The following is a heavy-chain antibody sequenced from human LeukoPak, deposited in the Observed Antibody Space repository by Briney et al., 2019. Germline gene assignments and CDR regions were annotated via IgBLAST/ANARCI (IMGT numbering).Heavy chain of an antibody. V-gene: IGHV3-23*01. CDR1: GFTVSSNY. CDR3: AKELLWFGESSILADY. J-gene: IGHJ4*02. CDR2: ISGSGGST. D-gene: IGHD3-10*01. Sequence: PGGSLRLSCAASGFTVSSNYMSWVRQAPGKGLEWVSAISGSGGSTYYADSVKGRFTISRDNSKNTLYLQMNSLRAEDTAVYYCAKELLWFGESSILADYWGQGTLVTVSS.